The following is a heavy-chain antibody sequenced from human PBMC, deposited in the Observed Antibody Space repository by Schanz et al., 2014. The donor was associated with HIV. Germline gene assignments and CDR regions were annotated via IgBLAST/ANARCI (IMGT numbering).Heavy chain of an antibody. D-gene: IGHD1-1*01. CDR1: GFIFSNYW. J-gene: IGHJ4*02. V-gene: IGHV3-7*01. CDR2: IKQDGTEK. Sequence: EVHLVESGGGLVQPGGSLRLSCGASGFIFSNYWMTWVRQAPGKGLEWVAHIKQDGTEKYYVDSVGGRLTISRDNARNSLFLQVSSLRAEDTAVYYCARMGLGDNDRERPCFDYWGQGTLVTVSP. CDR3: ARMGLGDNDRERPCFDY.